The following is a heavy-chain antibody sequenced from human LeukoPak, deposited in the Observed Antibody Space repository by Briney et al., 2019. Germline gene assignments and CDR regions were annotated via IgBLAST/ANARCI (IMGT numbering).Heavy chain of an antibody. Sequence: ASVKVSCKASGYTFTSYYMHWVRQAPGQGLEWMGWINPNSGGTNYAQKFQGRVTMTRDTSISTAYMELSRLRSDDTAVYYCARGGEYYYGSGTYYFDYWGQGTLVTVSS. J-gene: IGHJ4*02. D-gene: IGHD3-10*01. CDR2: INPNSGGT. CDR1: GYTFTSYY. V-gene: IGHV1-2*02. CDR3: ARGGEYYYGSGTYYFDY.